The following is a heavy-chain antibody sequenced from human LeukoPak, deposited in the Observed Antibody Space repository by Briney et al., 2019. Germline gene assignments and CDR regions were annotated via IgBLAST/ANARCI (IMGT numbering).Heavy chain of an antibody. J-gene: IGHJ6*03. V-gene: IGHV4-39*01. CDR3: ARCNYYGSGNYYYYYYMDV. CDR2: IYYSGST. D-gene: IGHD3-10*01. CDR1: GGSISSSSYY. Sequence: KSSETLSLTCTVSGGSISSSSYYWGWIRQPPGKGLEWIGNIYYSGSTYYNPSLKSRVTISVDTSKNQFSLKLSSVTAADTAVYYCARCNYYGSGNYYYYYYMDVWGKGTTVTVSS.